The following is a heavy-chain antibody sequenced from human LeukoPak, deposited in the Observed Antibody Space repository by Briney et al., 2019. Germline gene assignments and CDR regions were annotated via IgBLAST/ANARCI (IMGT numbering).Heavy chain of an antibody. Sequence: GGSLRLSCAASGFTFSSYGMHWVRQAPGKGLEWVALIGYDGTNEYHADSVKGRFTISRDNAKDSLYLQMKSLRAEDTAVYYCARGGRIINMVRGVIDYWGQGTLATVSS. J-gene: IGHJ4*02. D-gene: IGHD3-10*01. CDR1: GFTFSSYG. CDR2: IGYDGTNE. CDR3: ARGGRIINMVRGVIDY. V-gene: IGHV3-33*01.